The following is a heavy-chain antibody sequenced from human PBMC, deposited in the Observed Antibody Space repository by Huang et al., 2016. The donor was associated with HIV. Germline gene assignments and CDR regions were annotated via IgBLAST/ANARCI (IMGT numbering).Heavy chain of an antibody. D-gene: IGHD4-4*01. CDR2: IGSDSRDT. J-gene: IGHJ3*01. CDR1: GYDFGSYG. CDR3: ARDPYYSNRWKRNDASFL. V-gene: IGHV1-18*01. Sequence: QVQLVQSGGAVMQPGASVRVSCKASGYDFGSYGMSWVRQAPGQGREWLGWIGSDSRDTSSAQKFQGRVTMTTDTSTTTTYMELRSLRSDDTAMYYCARDPYYSNRWKRNDASFLWGQGTMITVSS.